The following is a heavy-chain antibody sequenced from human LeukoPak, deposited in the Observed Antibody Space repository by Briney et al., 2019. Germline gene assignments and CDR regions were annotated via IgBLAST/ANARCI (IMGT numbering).Heavy chain of an antibody. J-gene: IGHJ4*02. CDR1: GFNFSSYI. D-gene: IGHD5-12*01. CDR2: ISSSSSFI. V-gene: IGHV3-21*01. CDR3: ATLAGYSGF. Sequence: GGSLRLSCAGSGFNFSSYIMSWVRQAPWKGLEFVSSISSSSSFIYYADSVKGRFTISRDNAKKSLSLQMNSLRADDTAVYYCATLAGYSGFWGQGTLVTVSS.